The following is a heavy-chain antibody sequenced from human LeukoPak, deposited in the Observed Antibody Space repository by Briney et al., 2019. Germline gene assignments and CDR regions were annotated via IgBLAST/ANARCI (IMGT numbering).Heavy chain of an antibody. D-gene: IGHD4-23*01. J-gene: IGHJ4*02. V-gene: IGHV1-2*02. CDR2: INPYSGGT. Sequence: ASVKVSCKASGYTFTGYYMHWVRQAPGQGLEWMGWINPYSGGTNYAQKFQGRVTMTSDTSISTAYMELSRLRSDDTAMYYCAREEGVQETPFDYWGQGTLVTVSS. CDR1: GYTFTGYY. CDR3: AREEGVQETPFDY.